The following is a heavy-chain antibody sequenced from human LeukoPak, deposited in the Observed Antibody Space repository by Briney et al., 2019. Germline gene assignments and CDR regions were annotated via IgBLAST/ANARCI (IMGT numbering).Heavy chain of an antibody. D-gene: IGHD3-10*01. CDR2: IYYSGST. CDR3: ARGGPRSGNYYYGMDV. V-gene: IGHV4-59*01. Sequence: PSETLSLTCTVSGGSISSYYWSWIRQPPGKGLEWIGYIYYSGSTNYNPSLKSRVTISLDTSKNQFSLKLSSVTAADTAVYYCARGGPRSGNYYYGMDVWGQGTTVTVSS. CDR1: GGSISSYY. J-gene: IGHJ6*02.